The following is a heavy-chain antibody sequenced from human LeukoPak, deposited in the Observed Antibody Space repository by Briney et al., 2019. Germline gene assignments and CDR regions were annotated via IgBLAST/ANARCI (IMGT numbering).Heavy chain of an antibody. J-gene: IGHJ4*02. CDR3: ARDPAGAGIYYDY. D-gene: IGHD6-19*01. CDR1: GFTFSSYG. CDR2: IRYDGSNK. Sequence: GGSLRLSCAASGFTFSSYGMHWVRQAPGKGLEWVAFIRYDGSNKYYADSVKGRFTISRDNAKSSLYLQMNSLRAEDTAVYYCARDPAGAGIYYDYWGQGTLVTVSS. V-gene: IGHV3-30*02.